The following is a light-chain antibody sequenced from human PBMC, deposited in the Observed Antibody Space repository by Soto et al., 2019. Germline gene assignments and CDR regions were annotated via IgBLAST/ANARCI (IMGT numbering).Light chain of an antibody. V-gene: IGKV1-9*01. CDR2: IAS. CDR3: QQVNSYPIT. CDR1: QGIRNY. J-gene: IGKJ5*01. Sequence: DIQLTQSPSFLSASVGDRVTITCRASQGIRNYLAWYQQKPGRAPKLLIYIASTLQSGVPSRFSCSYSGTEFTLTITSLQPEDFATYYCQQVNSYPITFGQGTRLEIK.